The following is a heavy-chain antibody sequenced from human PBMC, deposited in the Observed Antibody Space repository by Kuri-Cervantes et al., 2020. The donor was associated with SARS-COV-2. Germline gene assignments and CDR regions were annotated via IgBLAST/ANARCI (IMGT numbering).Heavy chain of an antibody. CDR2: FDPEDGET. CDR3: ARDLGYCSGGSCYGYGFDP. J-gene: IGHJ5*02. CDR1: GGTFSSYA. V-gene: IGHV1-8*02. D-gene: IGHD2-15*01. Sequence: ASVKVSCKASGGTFSSYAISWVRQAPGQGLEWMGGFDPEDGETIYAQKFQGRVTMTRNTSISTAYMELSSLRSEGTAVYYCARDLGYCSGGSCYGYGFDPWGQGTLVTVSS.